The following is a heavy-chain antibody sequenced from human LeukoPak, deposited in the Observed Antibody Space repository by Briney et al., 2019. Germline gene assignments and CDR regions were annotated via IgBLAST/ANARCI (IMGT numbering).Heavy chain of an antibody. CDR1: GGSISSYY. J-gene: IGHJ4*02. Sequence: RSSETLSLTCTVSGGSISSYYWSWIRQPPGKGLEWIGYIYYSGSTNYNPSLKSRVTISVDTSKNQFSLKLSSVTAADTAVYYCARDDYGDYVFDYWGQGTLVTVSS. CDR2: IYYSGST. V-gene: IGHV4-59*01. D-gene: IGHD4-17*01. CDR3: ARDDYGDYVFDY.